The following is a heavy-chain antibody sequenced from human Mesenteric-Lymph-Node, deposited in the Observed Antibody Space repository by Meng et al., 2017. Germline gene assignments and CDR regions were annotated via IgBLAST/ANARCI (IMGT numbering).Heavy chain of an antibody. CDR3: ARYPREEYCSGGSCYFRPNFDY. Sequence: GPGLVARSGPLSLAFAVYVGSVSGYFWSWIRQAPGKGLEWIGEINHSGSTNYNPSLKSRVTISVDTSKNQFSLKLSSVTAADTAVYYCARYPREEYCSGGSCYFRPNFDYWGQGTLVTVSS. V-gene: IGHV4-34*01. J-gene: IGHJ4*02. D-gene: IGHD2-15*01. CDR1: VGSVSGYF. CDR2: INHSGST.